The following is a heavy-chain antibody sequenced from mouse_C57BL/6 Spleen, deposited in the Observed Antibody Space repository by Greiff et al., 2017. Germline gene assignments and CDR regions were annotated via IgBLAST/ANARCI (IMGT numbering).Heavy chain of an antibody. CDR3: SKNGGSSPYYFDF. Sequence: VQLQQSGPGLVQPSQSLSITCTVSGFSLTNYGVHWVRQSPGKGLEWLGVIWRRGSTDYNAAFMSRLSITKDNYKSQVFFKMNSLQADDTAIYYCSKNGGSSPYYFDFWGQGTTLTVSS. CDR2: IWRRGST. J-gene: IGHJ2*01. D-gene: IGHD1-1*01. CDR1: GFSLTNYG. V-gene: IGHV2-5*01.